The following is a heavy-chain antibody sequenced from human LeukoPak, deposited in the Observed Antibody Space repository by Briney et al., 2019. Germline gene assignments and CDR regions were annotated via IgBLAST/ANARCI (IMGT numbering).Heavy chain of an antibody. CDR3: TRCVPTTRWFDP. V-gene: IGHV3-74*01. D-gene: IGHD2-15*01. CDR1: GFTFSSYW. J-gene: IGHJ5*02. Sequence: GGSLRLSCAASGFTFSSYWMHWVRQAPGKGLVWVSRIKSDGSTTNYADSVKGRFTISRDNAENTLYLQMNSLRVEDTAVYYCTRCVPTTRWFDPWGQGTLVTVSS. CDR2: IKSDGSTT.